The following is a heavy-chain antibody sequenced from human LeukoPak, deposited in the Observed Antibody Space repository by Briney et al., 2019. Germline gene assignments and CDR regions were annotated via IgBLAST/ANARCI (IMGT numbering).Heavy chain of an antibody. CDR1: GYSFPTYW. CDR2: MYPADSDT. J-gene: IGHJ2*01. D-gene: IGHD6-13*01. Sequence: ESLKISREGSGYSFPTYWIGWVRQMPGKGLEWMGIMYPADSDTRYSPSFQGQVTISADKSISTAYLQWSSLKASDSAMYYCVRSRSWYWYSDLCGRGTLVTVSS. CDR3: VRSRSWYWYSDL. V-gene: IGHV5-51*01.